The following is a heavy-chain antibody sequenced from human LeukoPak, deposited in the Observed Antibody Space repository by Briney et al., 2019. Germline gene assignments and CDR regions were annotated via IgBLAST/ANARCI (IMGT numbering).Heavy chain of an antibody. D-gene: IGHD3-10*01. J-gene: IGHJ5*02. CDR1: GYTFTNYG. CDR3: ARGGHRRYYYTSGSAFDP. Sequence: EASVKVSCKASGYTFTNYGISWVRQAPGQGLEWMGWISAYNGNTHYAQNLQGRVTMTTDTPTSTAYMELKSLRSDDTAVYYCARGGHRRYYYTSGSAFDPWGQGTLVTVSS. V-gene: IGHV1-18*01. CDR2: ISAYNGNT.